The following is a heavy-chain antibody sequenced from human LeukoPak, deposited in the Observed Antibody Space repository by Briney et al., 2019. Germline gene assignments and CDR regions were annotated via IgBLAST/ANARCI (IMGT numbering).Heavy chain of an antibody. CDR1: GGSISSGSYY. D-gene: IGHD3-10*01. CDR3: ARERYGSEDNWFDP. V-gene: IGHV4-61*02. Sequence: SETLSLTCTVSGGSISSGSYYWSWIRQPAGKGLEWIGRIYTSGSTNYNPSLKSRVTISVDTSKNQFSLKLSSVTAADTAVYYCARERYGSEDNWFDPWGQGTLVTVSS. CDR2: IYTSGST. J-gene: IGHJ5*02.